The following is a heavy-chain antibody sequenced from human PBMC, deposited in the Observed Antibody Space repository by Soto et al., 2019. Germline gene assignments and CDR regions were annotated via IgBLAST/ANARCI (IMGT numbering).Heavy chain of an antibody. CDR3: ASTFRWELHNFDY. D-gene: IGHD1-26*01. CDR2: IYYSGST. CDR1: GGSISSGGYY. V-gene: IGHV4-31*03. Sequence: PSETLSLTCTVSGGSISSGGYYWSWIRQHPGKGLEWIGYIYYSGSTYYNPSLKSRVTISVDTSKNQFSLKLSSVTAADTAVYYCASTFRWELHNFDYWGQGTLVTVSS. J-gene: IGHJ4*02.